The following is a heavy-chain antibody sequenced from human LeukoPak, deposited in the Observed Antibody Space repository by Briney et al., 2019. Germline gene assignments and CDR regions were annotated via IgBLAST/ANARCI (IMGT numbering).Heavy chain of an antibody. J-gene: IGHJ4*02. CDR2: IYYSGST. CDR1: GGSISRADYY. CDR3: ARDSDFWSGYYYFDY. V-gene: IGHV4-30-4*08. D-gene: IGHD3-3*01. Sequence: PSETLSLTCTVSGGSISRADYYWSWIRQPPGKGLEWIGYIYYSGSTYYNPSLKSRATISVDTSKNQFSLKLSSVTAADMAVYYCARDSDFWSGYYYFDYWGQGTLVTVSS.